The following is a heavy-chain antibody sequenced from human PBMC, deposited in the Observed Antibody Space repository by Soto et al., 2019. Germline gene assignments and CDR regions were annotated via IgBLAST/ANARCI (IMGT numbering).Heavy chain of an antibody. CDR2: ISGSGGST. Sequence: GGSLRLSCAASGFTVSSSQMTWVRQAPGKGLEWVSAISGSGGSTYYADSVKGRFTISSDNSKNTLYLQMNSLRAEDTAVYYCAKVRRYYDILTGYYHYFDYWGQGTLVTVSS. CDR1: GFTVSSSQ. CDR3: AKVRRYYDILTGYYHYFDY. D-gene: IGHD3-9*01. V-gene: IGHV3-23*01. J-gene: IGHJ4*02.